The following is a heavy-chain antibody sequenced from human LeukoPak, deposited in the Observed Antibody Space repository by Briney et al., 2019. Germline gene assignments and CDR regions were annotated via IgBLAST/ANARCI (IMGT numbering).Heavy chain of an antibody. CDR3: ARVSLNTGYEYFYYYYMDV. CDR1: GGSISSSSYY. CDR2: LYYSGST. D-gene: IGHD3-9*01. V-gene: IGHV4-39*01. J-gene: IGHJ6*03. Sequence: PSETLSLTCTVSGGSISSSSYYWGWIRQPPGKGLEWIGSLYYSGSTYYSPSLKSRVTISVDTSKNQFSLRLSSVTAADTAFYYCARVSLNTGYEYFYYYYMDVWGKGTTVTVSS.